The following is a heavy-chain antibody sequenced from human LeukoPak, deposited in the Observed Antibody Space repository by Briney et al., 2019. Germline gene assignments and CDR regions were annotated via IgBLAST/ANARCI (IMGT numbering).Heavy chain of an antibody. Sequence: SETLSLTCTVSGGSISSGNYYWSWIRQPAGKRLEWIGRIYTSGSTNYNPSLKSRVTISGDTSKNQFSLKLSSVTAADTAVYYCARGRVNSSSWYMVPARPNWDYWGQGTLVTVSS. CDR2: IYTSGST. J-gene: IGHJ4*02. CDR1: GGSISSGNYY. CDR3: ARGRVNSSSWYMVPARPNWDY. D-gene: IGHD6-13*01. V-gene: IGHV4-61*02.